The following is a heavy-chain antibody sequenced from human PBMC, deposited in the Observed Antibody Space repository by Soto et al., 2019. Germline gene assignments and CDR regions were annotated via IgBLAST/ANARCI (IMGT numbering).Heavy chain of an antibody. Sequence: SETLSLTCTVSGGSISSGGYYWSWIRQHPGKGLEWIGYIYYSGSTYYNPSLKSRVTISVDTSKNQFSLKLSSVTAADTAVYFCARLYPYYDILTGSQIYAFDFWGQGTMVTVSS. CDR1: GGSISSGGYY. D-gene: IGHD3-9*01. J-gene: IGHJ3*01. CDR2: IYYSGST. CDR3: ARLYPYYDILTGSQIYAFDF. V-gene: IGHV4-31*03.